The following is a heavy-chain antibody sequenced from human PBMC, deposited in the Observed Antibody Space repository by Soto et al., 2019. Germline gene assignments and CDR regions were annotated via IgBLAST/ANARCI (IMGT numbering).Heavy chain of an antibody. CDR1: GFTFSTYW. CDR3: TRSITGFSYADS. J-gene: IGHJ4*02. Sequence: PGGSLRLSCAASGFTFSTYWMHWVRQAPGKGLVWLSRINGDGSDTVYADSVKGRFTISRDNAKNTLYLQMKSLRAEDTAVYYCTRSITGFSYADSWGQGTLVTSP. D-gene: IGHD2-2*01. CDR2: INGDGSDT. V-gene: IGHV3-74*01.